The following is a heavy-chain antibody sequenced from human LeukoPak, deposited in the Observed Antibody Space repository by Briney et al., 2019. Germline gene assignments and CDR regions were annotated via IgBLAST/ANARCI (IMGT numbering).Heavy chain of an antibody. D-gene: IGHD3-22*01. J-gene: IGHJ4*02. Sequence: GGSLRLSCAAFGFTFSNYNMNWVRQAPGKGLEWVSSITPSSSYIYYADSVRGRFTISRDNANNSLYLQMHSLRAEDTAVYYCTRLSYYYDISGYYEDYWGQGTLVTVSS. CDR2: ITPSSSYI. CDR1: GFTFSNYN. CDR3: TRLSYYYDISGYYEDY. V-gene: IGHV3-21*01.